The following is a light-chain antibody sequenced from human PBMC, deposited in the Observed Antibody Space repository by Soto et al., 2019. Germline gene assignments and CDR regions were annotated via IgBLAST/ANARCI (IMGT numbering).Light chain of an antibody. V-gene: IGKV3-20*01. CDR1: QGVSSSY. J-gene: IGKJ3*01. CDR3: HQYHHWPPSFT. Sequence: EIVLTQSPGTLSLSPGERATLFCRASQGVSSSYFAWYQQKPGQAPRLLIYAASSRATGVPDRFSGSGSGTDFTLTISRLEPEDFAVYYCHQYHHWPPSFTFGPGTKVDIK. CDR2: AAS.